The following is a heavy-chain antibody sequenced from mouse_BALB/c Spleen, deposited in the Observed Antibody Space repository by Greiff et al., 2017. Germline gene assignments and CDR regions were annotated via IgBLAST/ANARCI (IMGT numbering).Heavy chain of an antibody. J-gene: IGHJ3*01. D-gene: IGHD2-4*01. CDR3: ARGGDYDPWFAY. V-gene: IGHV5-6-5*01. Sequence: DVQLVESGGGLVKPGGSLKLSCAASGFTFSSYAMSWVRQTPEKRLEWVASISSGGSTYYPDSVKGRFTISRDNARNILYLQMSSLRSEDTAMYYCARGGDYDPWFAYWGQGTLVTVSA. CDR2: ISSGGST. CDR1: GFTFSSYA.